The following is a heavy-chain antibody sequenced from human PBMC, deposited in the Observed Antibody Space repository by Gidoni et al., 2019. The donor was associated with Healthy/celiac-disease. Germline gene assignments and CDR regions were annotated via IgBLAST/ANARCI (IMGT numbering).Heavy chain of an antibody. J-gene: IGHJ5*02. D-gene: IGHD3-10*01. CDR1: GFTFSSYS. Sequence: EVQLVESGGGLVKPGGSLRLSCAASGFTFSSYSMNWVRQAPGKGLEWVSSISSSSSYIYDADSVKGRFTISRDNAKNSLYLQMNSLRAEDTAVYYCARSLIRGNWFDPWGQGTLVTVSS. CDR3: ARSLIRGNWFDP. CDR2: ISSSSSYI. V-gene: IGHV3-21*01.